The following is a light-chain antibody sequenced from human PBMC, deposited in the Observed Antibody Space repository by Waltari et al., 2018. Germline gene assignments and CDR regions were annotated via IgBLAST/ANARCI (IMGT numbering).Light chain of an antibody. Sequence: SYELTQPPPMSVSPGQTARITCSGDALPKPCAYWYQQKQGSDPALVIPTNTKTYQQKPGQAPVLGIHKDTERPSGIPERFSGSSSGTTVTLTISGVQAEDEADYYCQSADRSGTYVLFGGGTKLTVL. CDR2: KDT. CDR1: ALPKPC. V-gene: IGLV3-25*03. CDR3: QSADRSGTYVL. J-gene: IGLJ2*01.